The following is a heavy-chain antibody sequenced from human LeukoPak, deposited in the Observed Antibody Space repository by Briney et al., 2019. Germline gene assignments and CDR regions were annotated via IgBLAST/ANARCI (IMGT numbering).Heavy chain of an antibody. D-gene: IGHD6-19*01. J-gene: IGHJ4*02. CDR3: ARDSFSSGWFLFDY. Sequence: GGSLRLSCAASGFTFSLYEVNWVRQAPGKGLEWISYISRSGGTIYYADFVKGRFTTSRDNAKNSLYLQMNSLRVEDTAVYYCARDSFSSGWFLFDYWGQGALVTVSS. CDR2: ISRSGGTI. V-gene: IGHV3-48*03. CDR1: GFTFSLYE.